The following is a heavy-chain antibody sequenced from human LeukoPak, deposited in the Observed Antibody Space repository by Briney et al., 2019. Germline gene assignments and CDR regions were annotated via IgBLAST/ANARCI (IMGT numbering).Heavy chain of an antibody. CDR2: IYYSGST. CDR1: GGSISSGDYY. V-gene: IGHV4-30-4*01. D-gene: IGHD6-19*01. Sequence: SQTLSLTCTVSGGSISSGDYYWSWIRQPPGQGLEWIGYIYYSGSTYYNPSLKSRVSISVDTSKNQFSLKLSSVTAADTAVYYCASSGHEIAVNYWGQGTLVTVSS. CDR3: ASSGHEIAVNY. J-gene: IGHJ4*02.